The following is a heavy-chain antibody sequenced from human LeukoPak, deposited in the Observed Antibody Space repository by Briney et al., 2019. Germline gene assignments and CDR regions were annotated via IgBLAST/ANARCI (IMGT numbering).Heavy chain of an antibody. V-gene: IGHV3-23*01. J-gene: IGHJ4*02. D-gene: IGHD3-9*01. Sequence: GGSLRLSCAASGFTFSSYAMSWVRQAPGKGLEWVSAISGSGGSTYYADSVKGRFTISRDNSKNTLYLQMNSLRAEDTAVYYCAREEEYYDILTGYYAPQFDYWGQGTLVTVSS. CDR2: ISGSGGST. CDR3: AREEEYYDILTGYYAPQFDY. CDR1: GFTFSSYA.